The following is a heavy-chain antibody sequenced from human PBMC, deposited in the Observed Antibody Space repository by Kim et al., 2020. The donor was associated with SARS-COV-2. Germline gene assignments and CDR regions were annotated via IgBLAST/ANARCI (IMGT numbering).Heavy chain of an antibody. CDR2: ISSSSSYI. CDR1: GFTFSSYS. D-gene: IGHD3-10*01. CDR3: ARANWDYGSGSYYHFDY. V-gene: IGHV3-21*01. J-gene: IGHJ4*02. Sequence: GGSLRLSCAASGFTFSSYSMNWVRQAPGKGLEWVSSISSSSSYIYYADSVKGRFTISRDNAKNSLYLQMNSLRAEDTAVYYCARANWDYGSGSYYHFDYWGQGTLVTVSS.